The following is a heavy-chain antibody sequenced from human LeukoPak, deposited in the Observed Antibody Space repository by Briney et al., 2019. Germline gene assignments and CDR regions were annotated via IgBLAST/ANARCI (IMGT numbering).Heavy chain of an antibody. V-gene: IGHV3-73*01. Sequence: GGSLRLSCAASGFTFSGSAMHWVRQASGKGLEWVGRIRSKANSYATAYAASVKGRFTISRDDSKNTAYLQMNSLKTEDTAVYYCTRRYDSSGYYYFDYWGQGTLVTVSS. D-gene: IGHD3-22*01. J-gene: IGHJ4*02. CDR2: IRSKANSYAT. CDR3: TRRYDSSGYYYFDY. CDR1: GFTFSGSA.